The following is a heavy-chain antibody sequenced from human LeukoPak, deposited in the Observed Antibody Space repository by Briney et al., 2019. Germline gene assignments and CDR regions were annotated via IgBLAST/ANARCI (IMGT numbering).Heavy chain of an antibody. CDR3: ASGWALS. CDR2: TYLRSEWHT. J-gene: IGHJ5*02. D-gene: IGHD1-26*01. Sequence: SQTLSLTCAVSGDSVSNKMGAWNWIRQSPSRGLEWLGRTYLRSEWHTDYAFSVRGRLTITADTSKSHFSLQLASVTPEDSAVYYCASGWALSWGQGTLVSVSS. V-gene: IGHV6-1*01. CDR1: GDSVSNKMGA.